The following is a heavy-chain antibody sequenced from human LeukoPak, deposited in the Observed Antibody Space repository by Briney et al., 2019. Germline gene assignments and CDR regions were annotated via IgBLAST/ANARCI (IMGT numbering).Heavy chain of an antibody. CDR3: AKDSSVEGNQHKDY. V-gene: IGHV3-43*02. Sequence: TLGPLRLSCAASGLTFYDYAMRGVGGAPGKGLEWGFVINGGGSTTYYASSVKGRFTISRDNSKNSLYLQMNRLRTEDTALYYCAKDSSVEGNQHKDYWGQGTLVTVSS. CDR2: INGGGSTT. D-gene: IGHD4-23*01. CDR1: GLTFYDYA. J-gene: IGHJ4*02.